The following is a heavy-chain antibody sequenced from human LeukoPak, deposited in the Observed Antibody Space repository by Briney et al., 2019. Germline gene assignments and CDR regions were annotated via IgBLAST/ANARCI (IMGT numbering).Heavy chain of an antibody. J-gene: IGHJ4*02. Sequence: GGSLRLSCAASGFTFSSYSMNWVRQAPGKGLEWVSYISSSSSTIYYADSVKGRFTISRDNAKNSLYPQMNSLRAEDTAVYYCARVAYYYDSSGYSNDYWGQGTLVTVSS. CDR2: ISSSSSTI. CDR1: GFTFSSYS. CDR3: ARVAYYYDSSGYSNDY. V-gene: IGHV3-48*04. D-gene: IGHD3-22*01.